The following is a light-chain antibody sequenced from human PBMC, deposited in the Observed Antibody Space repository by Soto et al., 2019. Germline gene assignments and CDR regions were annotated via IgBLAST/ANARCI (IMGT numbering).Light chain of an antibody. CDR2: GAS. Sequence: EIVLTQSPGTLSLSPGERATLSCRASQSVSSNYLAWYQQKTGQTPRLLIDGASSRATAIPDRFSGSGSGTDFNLTISRLEPDDLAVYYYQQYGSSPRTFGQGTKVDIK. CDR3: QQYGSSPRT. V-gene: IGKV3-20*01. J-gene: IGKJ1*01. CDR1: QSVSSNY.